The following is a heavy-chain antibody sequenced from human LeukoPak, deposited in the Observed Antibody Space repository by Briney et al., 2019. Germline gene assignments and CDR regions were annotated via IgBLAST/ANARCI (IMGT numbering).Heavy chain of an antibody. V-gene: IGHV4-59*01. D-gene: IGHD5-18*01. CDR2: IYYSGST. J-gene: IGHJ4*02. CDR1: GGSISSYY. Sequence: PSETLSLTCTVSGGSISSYYWNWIRQPPGKGLEWIGDIYYSGSTNYNPSIKSRVTISLDTSKNHFSLKLSSVTAADTAVYYCARTEGRYGYPGYWGQGTLVIASS. CDR3: ARTEGRYGYPGY.